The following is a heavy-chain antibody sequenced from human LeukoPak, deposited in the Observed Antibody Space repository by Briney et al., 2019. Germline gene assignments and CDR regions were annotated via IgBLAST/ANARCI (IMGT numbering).Heavy chain of an antibody. CDR3: ARDVGELTTGAPYYFDY. CDR1: GYSISSGYY. D-gene: IGHD1-1*01. J-gene: IGHJ4*02. CDR2: IYHSGST. V-gene: IGHV4-38-2*02. Sequence: PSETLSLTCTVSGYSISSGYYWGWIRQPPGKGLEWIGSIYHSGSTYYNPSLKSRVTISVDTSKNQFTLKLSSVTAADTAVYYCARDVGELTTGAPYYFDYWGQGTLVTVSS.